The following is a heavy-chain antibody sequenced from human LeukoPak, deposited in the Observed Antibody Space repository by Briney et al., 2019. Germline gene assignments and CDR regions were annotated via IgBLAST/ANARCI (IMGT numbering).Heavy chain of an antibody. J-gene: IGHJ4*02. V-gene: IGHV3-7*01. CDR3: ARDRGDDGDDY. Sequence: PGGSLRLSCVASGFTFSSYWMSWVRQAPGKGLEWVANIKQDGSEKYYVDSVKGRFTISRDNAKNSLYLQMNSLRAEDTAVYYCARDRGDDGDDYWGQGTLVTVSS. D-gene: IGHD3-10*01. CDR2: IKQDGSEK. CDR1: GFTFSSYW.